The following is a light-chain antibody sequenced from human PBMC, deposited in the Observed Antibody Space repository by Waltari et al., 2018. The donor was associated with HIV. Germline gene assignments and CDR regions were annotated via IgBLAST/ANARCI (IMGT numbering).Light chain of an antibody. J-gene: IGLJ2*01. CDR2: EVS. V-gene: IGLV2-8*01. CDR3: SSYGGNNNSVV. CDR1: SSDVGGFNY. Sequence: QSALTQPPSASGSPGQSVIISCTGTSSDVGGFNYVSWYQQHPGKAPKLMISEVSKRPSGVPDRFSGSKSGNTASLTVSGLQAEDEADYYCSSYGGNNNSVVFGGGTKLTVL.